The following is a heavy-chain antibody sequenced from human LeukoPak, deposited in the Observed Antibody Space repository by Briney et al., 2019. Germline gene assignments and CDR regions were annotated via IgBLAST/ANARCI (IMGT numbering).Heavy chain of an antibody. V-gene: IGHV3-30*18. D-gene: IGHD3-3*01. CDR1: GFTFSSYG. CDR3: AKDRARSDFWSGYSTGMDV. J-gene: IGHJ6*02. CDR2: ISYDGSNK. Sequence: GGSLRLSCAATGFTFSSYGMHWVRQAPGKGLEWVAVISYDGSNKYYADSVKGRFTISRDNSKNTLYLQMNSLRAEDTAVYYCAKDRARSDFWSGYSTGMDVWGQETTVTVSS.